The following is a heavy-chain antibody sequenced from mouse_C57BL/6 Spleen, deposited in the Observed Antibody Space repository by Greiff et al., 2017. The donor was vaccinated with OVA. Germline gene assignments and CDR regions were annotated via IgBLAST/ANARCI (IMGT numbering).Heavy chain of an antibody. D-gene: IGHD2-3*01. Sequence: EVKLQESGAELVRPGASVKLSCTASGFNIKDDYMHWVKQRPEQGLEWIGWIDPENGDTEYASKFQGKATITADTSSNTAYLQLSSLTSEDTAVYYCTTFDGSDYWGQGTTLTVSS. CDR3: TTFDGSDY. J-gene: IGHJ2*01. V-gene: IGHV14-4*01. CDR2: IDPENGDT. CDR1: GFNIKDDY.